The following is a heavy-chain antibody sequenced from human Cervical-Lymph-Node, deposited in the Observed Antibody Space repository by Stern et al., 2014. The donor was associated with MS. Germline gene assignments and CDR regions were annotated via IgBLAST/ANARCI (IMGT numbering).Heavy chain of an antibody. CDR2: INPSGGST. J-gene: IGHJ6*02. V-gene: IGHV1-46*01. Sequence: VQLVQSGAEVKKPGASVKVSCKASGYTFTSYYMHWVRQAPGQGLEWMGIINPSGGSTSYAQKFHGIVTMTRYTSTSTVYRELSSLRSEDTSVYYCARDKLVCATTGYYYYGMDVWGQGTTVTFSS. CDR1: GYTFTSYY. CDR3: ARDKLVCATTGYYYYGMDV. D-gene: IGHD2-8*01.